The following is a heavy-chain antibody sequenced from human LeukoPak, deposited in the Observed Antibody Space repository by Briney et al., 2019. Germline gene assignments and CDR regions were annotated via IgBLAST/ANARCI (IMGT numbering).Heavy chain of an antibody. J-gene: IGHJ4*02. Sequence: ASVKASCKASRYTFTSYYMNSVRQAPGPGLEGMGIISGSGGSTSYAQKFQGRVIMTRDTSTGTVYMELRSLRSEDTAVYYCARGAAAGPLQWLVDYWGQGTLVTVSS. D-gene: IGHD6-13*01. V-gene: IGHV1-46*01. CDR3: ARGAAAGPLQWLVDY. CDR2: ISGSGGST. CDR1: RYTFTSYY.